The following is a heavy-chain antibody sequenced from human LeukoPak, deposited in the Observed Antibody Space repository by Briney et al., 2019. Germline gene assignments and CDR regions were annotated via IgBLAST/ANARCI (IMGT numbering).Heavy chain of an antibody. CDR2: IIPILGIA. CDR1: GGTFSSYA. Sequence: SVKVSCKASGGTFSSYAISWVRQAPGQGLEWMGRIIPILGIANYAQKFQGRVTITADKSTGTAYMELSSLRSEDTAVYYCAREGNTAMVNDAFDIWGQGTMVTVSS. CDR3: AREGNTAMVNDAFDI. J-gene: IGHJ3*02. V-gene: IGHV1-69*04. D-gene: IGHD5-18*01.